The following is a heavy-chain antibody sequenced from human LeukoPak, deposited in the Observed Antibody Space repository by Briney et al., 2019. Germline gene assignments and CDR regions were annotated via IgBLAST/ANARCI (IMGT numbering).Heavy chain of an antibody. V-gene: IGHV3-11*04. D-gene: IGHD3-3*01. CDR2: ISSSGSTI. CDR1: RFTFSDYY. Sequence: GGSLRLSCAASRFTFSDYYMSWIRQAPGKGLEWASYISSSGSTIYYADSVKGRFTISRDSAKNSLYLQMNSLRAEDTAVYYCASGSILEWIGEIDYWGQGTLVTVSS. CDR3: ASGSILEWIGEIDY. J-gene: IGHJ4*02.